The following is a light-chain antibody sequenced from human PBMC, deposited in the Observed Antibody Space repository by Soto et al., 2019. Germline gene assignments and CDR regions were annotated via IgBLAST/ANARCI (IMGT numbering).Light chain of an antibody. Sequence: EIVMTQSPATLSVSPGERATLSCRASQSVSSNLAWYQQKPGQAPRLLIYGASTRATGIPARFSGSGSGTEFTLNISSLQSEDFAVYYGQQYNNWPFPSWTFGQGTKVEIK. J-gene: IGKJ1*01. CDR3: QQYNNWPFPSWT. CDR2: GAS. CDR1: QSVSSN. V-gene: IGKV3-15*01.